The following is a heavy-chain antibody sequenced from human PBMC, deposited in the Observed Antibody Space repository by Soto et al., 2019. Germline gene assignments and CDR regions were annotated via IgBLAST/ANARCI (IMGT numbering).Heavy chain of an antibody. Sequence: GESLNISCKGSGYSFTSYWIGWVRQMPGKGLEWMGIIYPGDSDTRYSPSFQGQVTISADKSISTAYLQWSSLKASDTAMYYCARRQWEALRGMDVWGQGTTVTVSS. J-gene: IGHJ6*02. CDR1: GYSFTSYW. V-gene: IGHV5-51*01. CDR2: IYPGDSDT. CDR3: ARRQWEALRGMDV. D-gene: IGHD1-26*01.